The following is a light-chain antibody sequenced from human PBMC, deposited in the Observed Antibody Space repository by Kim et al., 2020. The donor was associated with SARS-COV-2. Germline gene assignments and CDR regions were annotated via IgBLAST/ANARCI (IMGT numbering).Light chain of an antibody. Sequence: LPPRERATLSCGARQSVSTYLAWYQQKPGQAPRLLIYDVSNRATGVPARFSGSGSGTGFTLTITNLEPEDVAVYFCQQRSNWPVTFGQGTRLEIK. V-gene: IGKV3-11*01. CDR1: QSVSTY. CDR3: QQRSNWPVT. J-gene: IGKJ5*01. CDR2: DVS.